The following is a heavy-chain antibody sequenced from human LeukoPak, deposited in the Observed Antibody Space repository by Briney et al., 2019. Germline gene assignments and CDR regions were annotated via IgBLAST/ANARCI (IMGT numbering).Heavy chain of an antibody. CDR3: ARSERGLGGWNYVFDY. J-gene: IGHJ4*02. Sequence: PSETLSLTCTVSGGSISSGGYYWSWIRQHPGKGLVWIGYVYYSGSTYYNPSLKSRVTISVDTSKNQFSLKLSSVTAADTAVYYCARSERGLGGWNYVFDYWGQGTLVTVSS. CDR1: GGSISSGGYY. CDR2: VYYSGST. V-gene: IGHV4-31*03. D-gene: IGHD1-7*01.